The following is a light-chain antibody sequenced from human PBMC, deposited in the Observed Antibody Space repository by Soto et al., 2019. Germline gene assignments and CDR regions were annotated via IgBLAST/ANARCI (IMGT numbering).Light chain of an antibody. CDR1: QSVTNSQ. Sequence: EIVLTQSPGTLSLSPGERATLFCRASQSVTNSQLAWYQQKPGQAPRLLIVGASSRATGIPDRFSGSGSGTDFTLTIARLEPEDFAVYYCQQWARSPRTFGRGTKVEIK. CDR2: GAS. CDR3: QQWARSPRT. J-gene: IGKJ1*01. V-gene: IGKV3-20*01.